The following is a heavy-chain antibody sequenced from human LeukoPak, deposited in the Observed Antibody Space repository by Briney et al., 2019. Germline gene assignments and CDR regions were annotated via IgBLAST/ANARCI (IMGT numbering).Heavy chain of an antibody. D-gene: IGHD3-10*01. V-gene: IGHV3-30*18. CDR3: AKDRRRTTMVRGALDY. Sequence: VQLVESGGGVVQPGRSLRLSCAASGFTFSSYGMHWVRQAPGKGLEWVAVISYDGSNKYYADSVKGRFTISRDNSKNTLYLQMNSLRAEDTAVYYCAKDRRRTTMVRGALDYWGQGTLVTVSS. CDR2: ISYDGSNK. CDR1: GFTFSSYG. J-gene: IGHJ4*02.